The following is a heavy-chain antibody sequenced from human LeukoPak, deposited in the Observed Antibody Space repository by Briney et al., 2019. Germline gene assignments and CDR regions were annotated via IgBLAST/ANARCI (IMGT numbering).Heavy chain of an antibody. CDR3: AELGITMIGGV. CDR2: LNSDGSST. V-gene: IGHV3-74*01. CDR1: GFTFSNYW. D-gene: IGHD3-10*02. J-gene: IGHJ6*04. Sequence: GGSLRLSCAASGFTFSNYWMHWVRQAPGKGLGWVSRLNSDGSSTNYADSVKGRFTISRDNAKNSLYLQMNSLRAEDTAVYYCAELGITMIGGVWGKGTTVTISS.